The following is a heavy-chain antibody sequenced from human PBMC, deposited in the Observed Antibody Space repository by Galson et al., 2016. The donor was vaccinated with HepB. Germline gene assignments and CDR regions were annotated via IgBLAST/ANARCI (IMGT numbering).Heavy chain of an antibody. CDR2: IYYSEYT. V-gene: IGHV4-39*01. CDR1: GGSISSSSSSYY. J-gene: IGHJ5*02. D-gene: IGHD1-1*01. CDR3: ARHWIRNDRMTTFDP. Sequence: SETLSLTCTVSGGSISSSSSSYYWGWIRQSPGKGLEWIGSIYYSEYTFYNPSLKSRVTISVDTSKHLFSLKLNSVTAADTAVYYCARHWIRNDRMTTFDPWGQGTLVTVSS.